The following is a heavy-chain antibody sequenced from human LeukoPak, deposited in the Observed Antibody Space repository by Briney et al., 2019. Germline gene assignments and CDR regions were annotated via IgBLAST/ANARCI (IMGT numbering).Heavy chain of an antibody. CDR1: GFTVSSNN. CDR3: ARDRGEGTDY. J-gene: IGHJ4*02. Sequence: GGSLKFSGAASGFTVSSNNLTWVGQAQGKGLDWVSVIFAGGNTYYGDSVKGRFTISRDDSKNTLYLQMNSLRVEDTAIYYCARDRGEGTDYWGQGTLVTVSS. CDR2: IFAGGNT. V-gene: IGHV3-53*01. D-gene: IGHD3-16*01.